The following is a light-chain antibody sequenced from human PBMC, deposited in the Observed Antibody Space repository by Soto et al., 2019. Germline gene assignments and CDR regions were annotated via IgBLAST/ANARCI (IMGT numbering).Light chain of an antibody. Sequence: SYELTQPPSVSVAPGQTAKIAGGGGKIGSKMVHWYKQRPGQAPVAVVFDATDRPSGIPDRISASRSGDTATLTISRVDAGDEADYYCQVWASTAEFFVFGSGTKVTVL. V-gene: IGLV3-21*02. CDR3: QVWASTAEFFV. CDR2: DAT. J-gene: IGLJ1*01. CDR1: KIGSKM.